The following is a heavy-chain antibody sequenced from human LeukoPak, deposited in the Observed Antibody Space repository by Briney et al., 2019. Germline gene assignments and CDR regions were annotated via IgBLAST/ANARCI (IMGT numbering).Heavy chain of an antibody. Sequence: PSETLSLTCTVSGGSISSGDYYWSWIRQPAGKGLEWIGRIYTSGSTNYNPSLKSRVTMSVDTSKNQFSLKLSSVTAADTAVYYCARGVWGCSSTSCYDGYYYYYYMDVWGKGTTVTVSS. V-gene: IGHV4-61*02. D-gene: IGHD2-2*01. CDR3: ARGVWGCSSTSCYDGYYYYYYMDV. J-gene: IGHJ6*03. CDR1: GGSISSGDYY. CDR2: IYTSGST.